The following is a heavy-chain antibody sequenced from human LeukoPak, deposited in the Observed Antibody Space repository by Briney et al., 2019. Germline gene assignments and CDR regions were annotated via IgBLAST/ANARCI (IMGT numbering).Heavy chain of an antibody. CDR3: ARGLVDYGDGPHDAFDI. D-gene: IGHD4-17*01. CDR2: IKQDGSEK. Sequence: PGGSLRLSCAASGFTFSSYWMSWVRQAPGKGLEWVANIKQDGSEKYYVDSVKGRFTISRDNAKNSLYLQMNSLRAEDTAVYYCARGLVDYGDGPHDAFDIWGQGTMVTVSS. J-gene: IGHJ3*02. V-gene: IGHV3-7*01. CDR1: GFTFSSYW.